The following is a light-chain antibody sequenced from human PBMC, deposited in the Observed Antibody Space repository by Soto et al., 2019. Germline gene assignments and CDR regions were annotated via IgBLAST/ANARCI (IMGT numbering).Light chain of an antibody. CDR1: RSNIGNNY. Sequence: QSVLTQPPSASGTPGQTVTISCSGSRSNIGNNYVCWYQQLPGAAPKLLIYRNTQRPSGVPDRFSDSKSGTAASLAISGLRSEDEADYFCEAWDDSLSGHVVGTGTKVTVL. CDR3: EAWDDSLSGHV. CDR2: RNT. V-gene: IGLV1-47*01. J-gene: IGLJ1*01.